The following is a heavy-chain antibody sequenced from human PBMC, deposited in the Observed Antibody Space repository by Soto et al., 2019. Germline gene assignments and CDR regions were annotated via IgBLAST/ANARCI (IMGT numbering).Heavy chain of an antibody. CDR3: ARVFVEDYYDSSGYYYFDY. J-gene: IGHJ4*02. CDR2: IIPIFGTA. D-gene: IGHD3-22*01. CDR1: GGTFSSYA. Sequence: QVQLVQSGAEVKKPGSSVKVSCKASGGTFSSYAISWVRQAPGQGLEWMGGIIPIFGTANYAQKFQGRVTITADESTSTAYMELSSLRSDDTAVYYCARVFVEDYYDSSGYYYFDYWGQGTLVTVSS. V-gene: IGHV1-69*01.